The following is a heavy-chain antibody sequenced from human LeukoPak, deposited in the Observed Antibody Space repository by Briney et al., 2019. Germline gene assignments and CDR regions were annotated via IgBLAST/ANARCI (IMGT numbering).Heavy chain of an antibody. CDR3: AREGRVTGYDFDS. CDR2: INTDGSSI. Sequence: PGGSLRLSCAASGFTFSTYWMHWVRQAPGKGLVWVSRINTDGSSITYADSVKGRFTISRDNAKNTLYLQMNSLRVEDTAVFYCAREGRVTGYDFDSWGQGTLATVSS. CDR1: GFTFSTYW. D-gene: IGHD5-12*01. J-gene: IGHJ4*02. V-gene: IGHV3-74*03.